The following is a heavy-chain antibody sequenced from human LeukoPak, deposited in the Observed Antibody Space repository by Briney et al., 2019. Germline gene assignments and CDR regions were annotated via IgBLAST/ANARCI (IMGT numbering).Heavy chain of an antibody. CDR1: GFISNDFW. D-gene: IGHD6-13*01. V-gene: IGHV3-7*01. Sequence: GGSLRLSCTASGFISNDFWMSWVRQAPGEGLEWVANIRQDGGAKNYVDSVKGRFTISRDNAKKSLYLQMNSLRAEDTAVYYCAPPAIAAAGNWGQGTLVTVSS. CDR2: IRQDGGAK. CDR3: APPAIAAAGN. J-gene: IGHJ4*02.